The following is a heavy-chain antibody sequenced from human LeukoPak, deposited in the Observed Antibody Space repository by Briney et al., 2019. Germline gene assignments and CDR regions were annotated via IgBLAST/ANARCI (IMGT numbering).Heavy chain of an antibody. Sequence: SETLSLTCAVSGGSISSSNWWSWVRQPPGKGLEWIGEIYHSGSTNYNPSLKSRVTISVDKSKNQFSLKLSSVTAADTAVYYCAGGDSYELTFFDYWGQGTLVTVSS. CDR1: GGSISSSNW. V-gene: IGHV4-4*02. CDR3: AGGDSYELTFFDY. CDR2: IYHSGST. D-gene: IGHD5-12*01. J-gene: IGHJ4*02.